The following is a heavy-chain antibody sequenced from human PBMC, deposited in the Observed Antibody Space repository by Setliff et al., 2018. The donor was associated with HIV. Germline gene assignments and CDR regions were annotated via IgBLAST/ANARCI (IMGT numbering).Heavy chain of an antibody. CDR1: GGSMSGLY. CDR2: VYYSGST. V-gene: IGHV4-59*11. CDR3: ARVTAAPGYYLED. Sequence: PSETLSLTCTVSGGSMSGLYWSWMRQRPGRGLEWIGYVYYSGSTKYNPSLQSRVTISIDTSKSQFSQSLSSVTAADSALYYCARVTAAPGYYLEDWGQGTLVTVSS. D-gene: IGHD6-13*01. J-gene: IGHJ4*02.